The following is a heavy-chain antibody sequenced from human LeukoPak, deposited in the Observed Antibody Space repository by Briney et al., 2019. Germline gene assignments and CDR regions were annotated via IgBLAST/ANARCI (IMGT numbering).Heavy chain of an antibody. J-gene: IGHJ3*02. Sequence: PSETLSLTCTVSGGSISSYYWSWIRQPPGKGLEWIGYIYYSGSTNYNPSLKSRVTISVDTSKNQFSLKLSSVTAADTAVYYCARVQGGSDAFDIWGQGTMVTVSS. CDR3: ARVQGGSDAFDI. CDR1: GGSISSYY. CDR2: IYYSGST. D-gene: IGHD1-26*01. V-gene: IGHV4-59*01.